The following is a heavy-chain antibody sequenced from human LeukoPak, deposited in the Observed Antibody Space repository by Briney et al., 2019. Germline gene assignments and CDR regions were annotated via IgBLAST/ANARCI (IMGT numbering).Heavy chain of an antibody. CDR1: GYTFTDYY. CDR2: INPNSGGT. D-gene: IGHD1-26*01. CDR3: AGGIGRYSSSFFDY. Sequence: ASVKVSCKTSGYTFTDYYTHWVRQAPGQGLEWMGWINPNSGGTNYAQKFQGRVTMTGDTSISTAYMELSRLRSDDTAVYYCAGGIGRYSSSFFDYWGQGTLVTVSS. J-gene: IGHJ4*02. V-gene: IGHV1-2*02.